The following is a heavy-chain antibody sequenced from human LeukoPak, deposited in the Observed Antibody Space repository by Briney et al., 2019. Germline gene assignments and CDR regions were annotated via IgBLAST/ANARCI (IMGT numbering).Heavy chain of an antibody. CDR2: INQDGSEK. CDR1: GFTFSNYW. J-gene: IGHJ4*02. V-gene: IGHV3-7*02. Sequence: GGSLRLSCATSGFTFSNYWMSWVRQAPGKGLERVANINQDGSEKYYVDSVKGRFTISRDNAKNSLYLQMNSLRAEDTAVYYCARPYDSNRDHSGYGYWGRGTLVTVSS. CDR3: ARPYDSNRDHSGYGY. D-gene: IGHD5-12*01.